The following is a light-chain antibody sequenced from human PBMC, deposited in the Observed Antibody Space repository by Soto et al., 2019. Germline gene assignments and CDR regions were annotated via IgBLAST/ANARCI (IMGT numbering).Light chain of an antibody. CDR2: QDS. Sequence: QSALTQPASVSGSPGQSITISCTGTSSDVGGYNYVAWYHQHPGKAPKLLIFQDSNRPSGVSNRFSGSKSGNTASLTISGLQPEDEGTYYCSSYTINSPLGIFGGGTNLTVL. V-gene: IGLV2-14*01. J-gene: IGLJ2*01. CDR1: SSDVGGYNY. CDR3: SSYTINSPLGI.